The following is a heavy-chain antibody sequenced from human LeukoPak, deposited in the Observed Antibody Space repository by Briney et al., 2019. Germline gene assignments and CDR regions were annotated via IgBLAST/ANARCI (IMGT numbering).Heavy chain of an antibody. CDR2: IIPILGIA. V-gene: IGHV1-69*02. J-gene: IGHJ4*02. CDR3: ARGYGYGSGSSVDDY. D-gene: IGHD3-10*01. Sequence: SVKVSCKASGGTFSSYTISWVRQAPGQGLEWMGRIIPILGIANYAQKLQGRVTITADKSTSTAYMELSSLRSEDTAVYYCARGYGYGSGSSVDDYWGQGTLVTVSS. CDR1: GGTFSSYT.